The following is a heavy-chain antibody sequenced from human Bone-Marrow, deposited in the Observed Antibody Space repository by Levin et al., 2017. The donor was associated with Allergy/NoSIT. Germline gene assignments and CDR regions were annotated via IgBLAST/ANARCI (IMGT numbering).Heavy chain of an antibody. CDR1: GFTVSRNY. CDR3: ARNGVGTAAGTP. CDR2: IYSGGDT. Sequence: GESLKISCAASGFTVSRNYMSWVRQAPGKGLEWVSLIYSGGDTQYADSVKGRFTISRDNSKNTLYLQMNSLRVDDTAVYYCARNGVGTAAGTPWGQGTLVTVSS. D-gene: IGHD6-13*01. J-gene: IGHJ4*02. V-gene: IGHV3-66*01.